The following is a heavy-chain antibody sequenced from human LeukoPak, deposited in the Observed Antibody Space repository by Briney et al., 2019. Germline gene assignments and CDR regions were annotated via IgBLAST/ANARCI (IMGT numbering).Heavy chain of an antibody. J-gene: IGHJ4*02. CDR2: IIPIFGTA. Sequence: SVKVSCKASGGTFSSYAISWVRQAPGQGLEWMGGIIPIFGTANYAQKFQGRVTITADESTSTAYMELSSLRSEDTAVYYCARDPHSGSYDNYWGQGTPVTVSS. V-gene: IGHV1-69*13. CDR3: ARDPHSGSYDNY. D-gene: IGHD1-26*01. CDR1: GGTFSSYA.